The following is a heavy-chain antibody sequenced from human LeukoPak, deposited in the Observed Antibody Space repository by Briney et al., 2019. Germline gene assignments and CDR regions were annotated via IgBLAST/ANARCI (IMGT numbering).Heavy chain of an antibody. CDR1: GYTFTSYG. J-gene: IGHJ5*02. V-gene: IGHV1-8*02. D-gene: IGHD3-22*01. CDR2: TNPNSGNT. CDR3: ARGEGYYDSSGNWFDP. Sequence: ASVKVSCKASGYTFTSYGISWVRQAPGQGLEWMGWTNPNSGNTGYAQKFQGRVTMTRNTSISTAYMELSSLRSEDTAVYYCARGEGYYDSSGNWFDPWGQGTLVTVSS.